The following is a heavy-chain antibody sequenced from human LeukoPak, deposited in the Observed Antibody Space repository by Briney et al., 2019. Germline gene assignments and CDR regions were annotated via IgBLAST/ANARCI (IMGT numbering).Heavy chain of an antibody. Sequence: PGGSLRLSCAASGFTFSSYAMSWVRQAPGKGLEWASAISGSGGSTYYADSVKGLFTISRDNSKNTLYLQINSLRAEDTAVYYCAKGLGYSGYESFDYWGQGTLVTVSS. V-gene: IGHV3-23*01. J-gene: IGHJ4*02. D-gene: IGHD5-12*01. CDR2: ISGSGGST. CDR3: AKGLGYSGYESFDY. CDR1: GFTFSSYA.